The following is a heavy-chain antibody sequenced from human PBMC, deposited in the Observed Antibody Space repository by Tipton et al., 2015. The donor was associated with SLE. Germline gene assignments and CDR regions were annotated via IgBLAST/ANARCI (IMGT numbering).Heavy chain of an antibody. CDR2: TYYRSKWYY. CDR1: GDSVSSNTVA. Sequence: GLVKPSQTLSLTCAISGDSVSSNTVAWNWIRQSPSSVLEWLGRTYYRSKWYYDYALSLKSRITINSDTSKNQFSLQLNSMTPEDSAVYYCARGTFSAFDLWRQGTLVTVSS. J-gene: IGHJ3*01. V-gene: IGHV6-1*01. CDR3: ARGTFSAFDL.